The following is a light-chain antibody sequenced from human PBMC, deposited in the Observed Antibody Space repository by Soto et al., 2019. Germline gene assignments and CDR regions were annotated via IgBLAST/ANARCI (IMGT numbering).Light chain of an antibody. CDR1: QSISSW. Sequence: DIQMTQSPSTLSASVGDRVTITCRASQSISSWLAWYQQKPGKAPKLLLYDVSSLESGVPSRFSGSGSGTEFTLTISSLQPDDVATYYCQQYNTFWTFGQGTKVEIK. J-gene: IGKJ1*01. V-gene: IGKV1-5*01. CDR2: DVS. CDR3: QQYNTFWT.